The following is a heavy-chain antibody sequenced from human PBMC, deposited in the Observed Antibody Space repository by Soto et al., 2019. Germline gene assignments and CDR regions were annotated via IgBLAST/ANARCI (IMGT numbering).Heavy chain of an antibody. CDR2: ISGSGGST. V-gene: IGHV3-23*01. Sequence: GGSLRLSCAASGFTFSSYAMSWVRQAPGKGLEWVSAISGSGGSTYYADSVKGRFTISRDNSKNTLYLQMNSLRAEDTAVYYCATPRAPDRGRYYYGMDVWGQGTTVTVSS. D-gene: IGHD1-26*01. CDR3: ATPRAPDRGRYYYGMDV. J-gene: IGHJ6*02. CDR1: GFTFSSYA.